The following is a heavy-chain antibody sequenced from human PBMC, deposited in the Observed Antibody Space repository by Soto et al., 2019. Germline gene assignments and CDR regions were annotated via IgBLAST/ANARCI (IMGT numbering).Heavy chain of an antibody. CDR2: FDPEDGKR. CDR1: GYSLTELF. D-gene: IGHD6-19*01. CDR3: ATDLSVSGWFDGGY. J-gene: IGHJ4*02. Sequence: QVHLVQSGAEVKKPGAALKVSCKVSGYSLTELFIYWVRQAPGKGLEWMGGFDPEDGKRLYAQKFQGRVTMTDDTSTATAYMELSSLKSEDTAVYYCATDLSVSGWFDGGYWGQGTLVTVSS. V-gene: IGHV1-24*01.